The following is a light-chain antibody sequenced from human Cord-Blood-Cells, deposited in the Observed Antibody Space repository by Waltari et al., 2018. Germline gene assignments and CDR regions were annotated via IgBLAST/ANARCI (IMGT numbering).Light chain of an antibody. J-gene: IGKJ3*01. CDR2: WAS. CDR1: QSVLYSSNNKNY. CDR3: QQYYSTPLT. V-gene: IGKV4-1*01. Sequence: DIVMTQSPDSLAVSLGERATINCKSSQSVLYSSNNKNYLAWYQQKPGQPPKLLIYWASTRESGVPDRFGGSGSGTDFTLTISSLQAEDVAVYYCQQYYSTPLTFGPGTKVEIK.